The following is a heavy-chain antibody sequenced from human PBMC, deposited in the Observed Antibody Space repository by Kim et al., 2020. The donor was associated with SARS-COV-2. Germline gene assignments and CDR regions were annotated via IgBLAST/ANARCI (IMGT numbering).Heavy chain of an antibody. CDR3: ARAHDYGWYFDL. V-gene: IGHV3-30*04. Sequence: GGSLRLSCAASGFTFSSYAMHWVRQAPGKGLEWVAVISYDGSNKYYADSVKGRFTISRDNSKNTLYLQMNSLRAEDTAVYYCARAHDYGWYFDLWGRGTLVTVSS. CDR1: GFTFSSYA. CDR2: ISYDGSNK. J-gene: IGHJ2*01. D-gene: IGHD4-17*01.